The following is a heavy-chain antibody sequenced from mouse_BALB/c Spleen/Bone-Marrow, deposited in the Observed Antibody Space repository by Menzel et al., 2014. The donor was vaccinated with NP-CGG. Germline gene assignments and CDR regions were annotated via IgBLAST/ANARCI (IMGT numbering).Heavy chain of an antibody. CDR3: VREMTRYAMDC. CDR2: INPGSGGS. CDR1: GYAFTNYW. Sequence: VQLQQSGAELVRPGTSVKVSCKASGYAFTNYWIEWVKQRPGQGLEWIGVINPGSGGSNCNEKFKGMATLTADKSSSTAYMQLSSLTSDDSAVYFCVREMTRYAMDCWGQGTSVTVSS. J-gene: IGHJ4*01. V-gene: IGHV1-54*01.